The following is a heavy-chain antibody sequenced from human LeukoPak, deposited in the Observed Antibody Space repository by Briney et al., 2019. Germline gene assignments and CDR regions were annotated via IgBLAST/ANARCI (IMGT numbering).Heavy chain of an antibody. CDR2: INPNSGGT. CDR3: ARGHYYGG. J-gene: IGHJ4*02. D-gene: IGHD3-10*01. Sequence: GASLKVSRKASVYTFTVYNMHSVPHTPGQRLECMGRINPNSGGTNYAQKSQGRVTMTRDTTISTAYMELSRLRSDDTAVYYCARGHYYGGWGQGTLVTVSS. V-gene: IGHV1-2*02. CDR1: VYTFTVYN.